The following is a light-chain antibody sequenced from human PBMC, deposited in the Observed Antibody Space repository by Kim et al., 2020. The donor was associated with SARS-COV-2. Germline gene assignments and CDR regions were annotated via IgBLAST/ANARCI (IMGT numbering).Light chain of an antibody. V-gene: IGLV3-19*01. CDR2: GKN. J-gene: IGLJ2*01. CDR3: NSRDRSGNHL. CDR1: SLRSYY. Sequence: SSELTQDPAVSVALGQTVRITCHGDSLRSYYASRYQQKPGQAPVLVIYGKNNRPSGIPDRFSGSSSGNATSLTITWAPAEAEADYSFNSRDRSGNHLFGG.